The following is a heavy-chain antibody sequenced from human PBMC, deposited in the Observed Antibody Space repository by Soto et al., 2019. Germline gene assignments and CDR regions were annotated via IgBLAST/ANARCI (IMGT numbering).Heavy chain of an antibody. J-gene: IGHJ4*02. CDR3: ARTYCTNGVCSPFDY. CDR1: DGSISSYY. CDR2: IYSSGTT. V-gene: IGHV4-59*01. Sequence: SETLSLTCTVSDGSISSYYWSWVRQPPGKGLEWIGYIYSSGTTYYNPSLKSRVTLSVDTSKTQFSLRLRSVTAADTAVYYCARTYCTNGVCSPFDYWGQGTLVTV. D-gene: IGHD2-8*01.